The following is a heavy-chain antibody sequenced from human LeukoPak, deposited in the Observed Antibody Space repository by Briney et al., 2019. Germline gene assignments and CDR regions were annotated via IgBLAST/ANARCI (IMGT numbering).Heavy chain of an antibody. J-gene: IGHJ4*02. CDR3: ARLTGYMIEDYFDY. CDR1: GGSFSGYY. Sequence: PSETLSLTCAVYGGSFSGYYWSWIRQPPGKGLEWIGEINHSGSTNYNPPLKSRVTISVETSKNLFSLKLSSVTAADTAVYYCARLTGYMIEDYFDYWGQGTLVTVSS. D-gene: IGHD3-22*01. CDR2: INHSGST. V-gene: IGHV4-34*01.